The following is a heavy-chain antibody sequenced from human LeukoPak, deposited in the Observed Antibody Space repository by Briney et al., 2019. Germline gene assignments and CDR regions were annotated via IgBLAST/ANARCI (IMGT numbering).Heavy chain of an antibody. J-gene: IGHJ4*02. D-gene: IGHD1-20*01. V-gene: IGHV4-59*01. CDR1: GGSISSYY. CDR2: IYYSGST. Sequence: PSETLSLTCTVSGGSISSYYWSWIRQPPGKGLEWIGYIYYSGSTNYNPSLKSRVTISVDTSKNQFSLKLSSVTAADTAVYYCARGIGSRVNWNDAKTAVVVDYWGQGTLVTVSS. CDR3: ARGIGSRVNWNDAKTAVVVDY.